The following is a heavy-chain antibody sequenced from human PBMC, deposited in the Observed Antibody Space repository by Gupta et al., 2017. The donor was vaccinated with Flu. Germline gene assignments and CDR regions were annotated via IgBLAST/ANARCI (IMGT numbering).Heavy chain of an antibody. CDR3: AKDRSHGDYLRSYGMDV. J-gene: IGHJ6*02. Sequence: GRFTISRDNSKNTLYLQMNSLRAEDTAVYYCAKDRSHGDYLRSYGMDVWGQGTTVTVSS. D-gene: IGHD4-17*01. V-gene: IGHV3-23*01.